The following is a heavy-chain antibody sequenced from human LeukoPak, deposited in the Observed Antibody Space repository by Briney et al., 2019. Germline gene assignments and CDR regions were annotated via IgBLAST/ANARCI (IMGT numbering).Heavy chain of an antibody. CDR1: GGSISTYY. Sequence: SETLSLTCTVSGGSISTYYWSWIRQPPGKGLEWIGYIYYSGSTNYNPSLKSRVTISVDTSKNQFSLKLSSVTAADTAVYYCARDSDPHQTYYYYYYMDVWGKGATVTVSS. V-gene: IGHV4-59*01. CDR3: ARDSDPHQTYYYYYYMDV. CDR2: IYYSGST. J-gene: IGHJ6*03.